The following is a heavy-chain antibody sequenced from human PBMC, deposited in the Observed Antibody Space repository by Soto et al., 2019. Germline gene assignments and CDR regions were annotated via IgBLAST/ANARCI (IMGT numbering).Heavy chain of an antibody. D-gene: IGHD3-16*01. CDR3: ARPYDYVWGSYID. CDR1: GFTFSSYA. CDR2: ISYDGSNK. V-gene: IGHV3-30-3*01. Sequence: PGGSLRLSCAASGFTFSSYAMHWVRQAPGKGLEWVAVISYDGSNKYYADSVKGRFTISRDNSKNTLYLQMNSLRAEDTAVYYCARPYDYVWGSYIDWGQGTLVTVSS. J-gene: IGHJ4*02.